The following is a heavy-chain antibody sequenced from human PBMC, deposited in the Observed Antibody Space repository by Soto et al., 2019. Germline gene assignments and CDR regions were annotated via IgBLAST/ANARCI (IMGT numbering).Heavy chain of an antibody. CDR2: IYSGGST. Sequence: LRLSCAASGFTVSGNYMSWVRQAPGKGLEWVSVIYSGGSTYYADSVKGRFTISRDNSKNTLYLQMNSLRAEDTAVYYCALLNYYYYYMDVWGKGTTVTVSS. V-gene: IGHV3-66*01. D-gene: IGHD3-10*01. J-gene: IGHJ6*03. CDR3: ALLNYYYYYMDV. CDR1: GFTVSGNY.